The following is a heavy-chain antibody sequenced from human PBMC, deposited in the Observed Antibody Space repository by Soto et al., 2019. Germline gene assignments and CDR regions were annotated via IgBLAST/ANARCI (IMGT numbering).Heavy chain of an antibody. V-gene: IGHV3-7*01. CDR2: INQDGSEK. CDR3: ARDFGLQELDY. D-gene: IGHD3-3*01. CDR1: GFTFSIFW. Sequence: QPRGSLLLSCASSGFTFSIFWIAWVRQAPGKGLEWVANINQDGSEKHYVDSVKGRFTLSRDNAENSVYLQMNSLRADDTAVYYCARDFGLQELDYWGQGTLVTVSS. J-gene: IGHJ4*02.